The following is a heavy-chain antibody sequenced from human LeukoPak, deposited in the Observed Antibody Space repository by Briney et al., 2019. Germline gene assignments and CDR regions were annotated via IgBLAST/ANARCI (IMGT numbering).Heavy chain of an antibody. CDR2: LYAGGST. V-gene: IGHV3-23*01. CDR3: AKSRRASWAAFDI. CDR1: GFTFSNYA. Sequence: PGGSLRLSCAASGFTFSNYAMTWVRQAPGKGLEWVSGLYAGGSTYYAGSVTGRFTISRDNSKNTLYLQMNSLRAEDTAVYYRAKSRRASWAAFDIWGQGTMVTVSS. J-gene: IGHJ3*02. D-gene: IGHD2-2*01.